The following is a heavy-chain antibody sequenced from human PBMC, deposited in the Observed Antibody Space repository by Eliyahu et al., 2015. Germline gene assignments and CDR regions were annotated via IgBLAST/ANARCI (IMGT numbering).Heavy chain of an antibody. D-gene: IGHD4-17*01. CDR2: INHSGST. CDR1: GGSFSGYY. CDR3: AIMTTVTDAFDY. Sequence: QVQLQQWGAGLLKPSETLSLTCAVYGGSFSGYYWSWIRQPPGKGLEWIGEINHSGSTNYNPSLKSRVTISVDTSKNQFSLKLSSVTAADTAVYYCAIMTTVTDAFDYWGQGTLVTVSS. V-gene: IGHV4-34*01. J-gene: IGHJ4*02.